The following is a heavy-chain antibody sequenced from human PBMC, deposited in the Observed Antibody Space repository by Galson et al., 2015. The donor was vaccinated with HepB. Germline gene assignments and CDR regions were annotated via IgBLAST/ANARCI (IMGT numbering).Heavy chain of an antibody. Sequence: SGAEVKRPGASVQASCKAAGYRFSNYGISWVRQAPGQGLEWMGWISVYNGNGNYAQKFQGRLTMTTDKSTSTTYMELRSLRYDDTAVFYCARARYSTSPPDHWGQGTLVTVSS. D-gene: IGHD2-8*01. CDR2: ISVYNGNG. CDR1: GYRFSNYG. V-gene: IGHV1-18*04. J-gene: IGHJ5*02. CDR3: ARARYSTSPPDH.